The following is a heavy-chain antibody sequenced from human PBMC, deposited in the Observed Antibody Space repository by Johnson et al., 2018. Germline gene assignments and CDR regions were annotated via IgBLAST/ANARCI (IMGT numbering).Heavy chain of an antibody. D-gene: IGHD3-10*01. CDR2: ISWNSGSI. Sequence: LVQSGGGVVRPGGSLRLSCAASGFTFDDYGMSWVRHAPGKGLAWVSGISWNSGSIGYAYSVKGRFTISSDNAKKSLHLQMNSLSVEDTAFYYCTTDPGGGYYYYGMDVWGQGTTVTVSS. CDR1: GFTFDDYG. CDR3: TTDPGGGYYYYGMDV. J-gene: IGHJ6*02. V-gene: IGHV3-9*01.